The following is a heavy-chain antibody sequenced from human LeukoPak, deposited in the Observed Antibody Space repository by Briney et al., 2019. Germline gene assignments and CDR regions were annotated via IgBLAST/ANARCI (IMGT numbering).Heavy chain of an antibody. CDR2: TYSIGTP. Sequence: PSETLSLTCTVSGGSISSTAYYWAWIRQPPGGGLGWIPTTYSIGTPYYNPSLESRVPISVDTSKNQFSLKLRSMIAAATSVYYCSRQGVRGTYYYAMDVWGQGTTVTVSS. J-gene: IGHJ6*02. CDR3: SRQGVRGTYYYAMDV. V-gene: IGHV4-39*01. CDR1: GGSISSTAYY. D-gene: IGHD3-10*01.